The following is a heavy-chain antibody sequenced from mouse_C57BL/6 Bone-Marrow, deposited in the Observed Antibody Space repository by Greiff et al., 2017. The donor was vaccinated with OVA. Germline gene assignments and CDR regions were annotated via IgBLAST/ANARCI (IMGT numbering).Heavy chain of an antibody. V-gene: IGHV14-1*01. D-gene: IGHD1-1*01. CDR2: IDPEGGDT. CDR1: GFNIKDYY. J-gene: IGHJ1*01. CDR3: SSLFYSDSWYFDV. Sequence: VQLQQSGAELVRPGASVKLSCTASGFNIKDYYMHWVKQRPEQGLEWIGRIDPEGGDTEYAPKFQGKATMTADTSSNTAYLQLSSLTSEDSAVYFCSSLFYSDSWYFDVWGPGTTVTVAS.